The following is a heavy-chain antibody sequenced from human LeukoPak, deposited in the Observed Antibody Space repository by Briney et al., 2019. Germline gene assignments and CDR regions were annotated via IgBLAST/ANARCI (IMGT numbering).Heavy chain of an antibody. CDR3: ARPGYRSRYFDY. J-gene: IGHJ4*01. Sequence: GESLKISCQGSGYSFTNYWIGWVRQMPGKGLEWMGSINPGDSETKYSPSFQGQVTISADKSISTAYLQWSSLKASDTATYYCARPGYRSRYFDYWGHGALVTVSS. D-gene: IGHD6-19*01. CDR2: INPGDSET. CDR1: GYSFTNYW. V-gene: IGHV5-51*01.